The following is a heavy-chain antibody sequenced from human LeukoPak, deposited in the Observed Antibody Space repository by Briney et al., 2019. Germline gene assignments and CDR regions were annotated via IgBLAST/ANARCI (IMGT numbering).Heavy chain of an antibody. V-gene: IGHV3-23*01. D-gene: IGHD1-26*01. J-gene: IGHJ4*02. CDR1: GFTFSSYG. Sequence: QPGGSLRLSCAASGFTFSSYGMSWVRQAPGKGLEWVAAISAGGDLTNYADSVKGRFTISRDSSKNMPYVQMNSLRAEDTAIYYCAKGLISSATYFSYFDYWGQGTLVTVSS. CDR3: AKGLISSATYFSYFDY. CDR2: ISAGGDLT.